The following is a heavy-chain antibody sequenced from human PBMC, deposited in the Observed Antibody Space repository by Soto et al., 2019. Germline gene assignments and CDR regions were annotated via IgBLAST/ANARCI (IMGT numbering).Heavy chain of an antibody. D-gene: IGHD6-6*01. CDR3: ARDRVAARIREWRAFDI. CDR1: GYTFTSYG. Sequence: GASVKVSCKASGYTFTSYGISWVRQAPGQGLEWMGWISAYNGNTNYAQKLQGRVTMTTDTSTSTAYMELRSLRSDDTAVYYCARDRVAARIREWRAFDIWGQGTMVTVSS. CDR2: ISAYNGNT. V-gene: IGHV1-18*01. J-gene: IGHJ3*02.